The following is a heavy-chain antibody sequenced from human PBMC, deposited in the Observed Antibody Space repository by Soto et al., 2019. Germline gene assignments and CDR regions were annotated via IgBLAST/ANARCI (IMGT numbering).Heavy chain of an antibody. Sequence: QVQLVQSGAEVKKPGSSVKVSCKASGGTFSSYTISWVRQAPGQGLEWMGRIIPILGIANYAQKFQGRVTITADKSTSTAYMELSSLRSEDTAVYYCARDWSYYGSGSKTSNWFDPWGQGTRVTVSS. CDR2: IIPILGIA. CDR3: ARDWSYYGSGSKTSNWFDP. D-gene: IGHD3-10*01. CDR1: GGTFSSYT. V-gene: IGHV1-69*08. J-gene: IGHJ5*02.